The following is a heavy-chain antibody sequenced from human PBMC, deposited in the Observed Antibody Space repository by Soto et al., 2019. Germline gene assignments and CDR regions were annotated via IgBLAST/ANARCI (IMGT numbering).Heavy chain of an antibody. D-gene: IGHD5-18*01. CDR1: GFTFSSYG. Sequence: GGSLRLSCAASGFTFSSYGMHWVRQAPGKGLEWVAVIWYDGSNKYYADSVKGRFTISRDNSKNTLYLQMNSLRAEDTAVYYCARGLLTLHYYMDVWGKGTTVTVSS. V-gene: IGHV3-33*01. CDR2: IWYDGSNK. CDR3: ARGLLTLHYYMDV. J-gene: IGHJ6*03.